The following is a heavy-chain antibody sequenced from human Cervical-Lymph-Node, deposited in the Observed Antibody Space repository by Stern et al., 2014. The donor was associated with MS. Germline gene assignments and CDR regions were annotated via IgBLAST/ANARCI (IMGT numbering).Heavy chain of an antibody. CDR2: IIPIFGTA. Sequence: VQLVESGAEVKKPGSSVKVSCKASGATFSSSAISWVRQAPGQGLEWMGGIIPIFGTANYAQKFQGRVTITADESTSTAYMELSSLRSEDTAVYYCAREYNWNDRYYGMDVWGQGTTVTVSS. CDR1: GATFSSSA. V-gene: IGHV1-69*01. D-gene: IGHD1-20*01. J-gene: IGHJ6*02. CDR3: AREYNWNDRYYGMDV.